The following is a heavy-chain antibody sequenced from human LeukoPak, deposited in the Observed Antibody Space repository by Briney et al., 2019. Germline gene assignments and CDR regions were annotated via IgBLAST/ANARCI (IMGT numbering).Heavy chain of an antibody. CDR3: ARACSGGSCYGRWFDP. Sequence: PSETLSLTCAVYGGSFSGYYWSWIRQPPGKGLEWIGEINHSGSTNYNPSLKSRVTISVDTSKNQFSLKLSSVTAADTAVYYCARACSGGSCYGRWFDPWGQGTLVTVSS. V-gene: IGHV4-34*01. CDR2: INHSGST. CDR1: GGSFSGYY. J-gene: IGHJ5*02. D-gene: IGHD2-15*01.